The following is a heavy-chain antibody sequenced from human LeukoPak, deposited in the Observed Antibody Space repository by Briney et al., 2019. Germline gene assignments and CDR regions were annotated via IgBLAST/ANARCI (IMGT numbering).Heavy chain of an antibody. D-gene: IGHD3-3*01. Sequence: PGRSLRLSCSASGFTFSNYGMHWVRQAPGKGLEWVAVISYDGSNKYYEDSVKGRFTISRDNSKNTLYLQMNSLRAEDTAVYYCAKPHLETIFGVAFDYWGQGTLVTVSS. J-gene: IGHJ4*02. V-gene: IGHV3-30*18. CDR1: GFTFSNYG. CDR3: AKPHLETIFGVAFDY. CDR2: ISYDGSNK.